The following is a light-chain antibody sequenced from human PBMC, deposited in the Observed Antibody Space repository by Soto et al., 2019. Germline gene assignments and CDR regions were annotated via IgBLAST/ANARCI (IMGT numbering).Light chain of an antibody. V-gene: IGKV3-20*01. J-gene: IGKJ2*01. CDR2: DVS. CDR1: QGVSSTY. Sequence: EIVLTQSPGTLSLSPGERATLSCRASQGVSSTYLAWYQQKPGQTPRLLVYDVSTRATGLPASFSGGGSGTAVTTTISRVEQEDSAVYYYRQYVTSSAPLTFGQGTRLEIK. CDR3: RQYVTSSAPLT.